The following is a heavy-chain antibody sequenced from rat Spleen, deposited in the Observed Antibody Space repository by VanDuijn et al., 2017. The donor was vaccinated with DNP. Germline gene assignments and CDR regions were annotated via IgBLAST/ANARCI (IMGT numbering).Heavy chain of an antibody. CDR3: TRDAGGVYFDY. CDR1: GFTFSDYY. D-gene: IGHD4-3*01. J-gene: IGHJ2*01. CDR2: ISYDGGST. Sequence: EVQLVESDGGLVQPGRSLKLSCAVSGFTFSDYYMAWVRQAPTKGLEWVASISYDGGSTYYPDSVKGRFTISRDNAKSTLYLQMNSLRSEDTATYYCTRDAGGVYFDYWGQGVMVTVSS. V-gene: IGHV5-20*01.